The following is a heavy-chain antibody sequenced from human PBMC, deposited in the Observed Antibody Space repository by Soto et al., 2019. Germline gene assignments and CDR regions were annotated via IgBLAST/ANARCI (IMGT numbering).Heavy chain of an antibody. CDR3: ARDQGFRVVINSNWFNP. D-gene: IGHD2-21*01. V-gene: IGHV1-18*01. CDR1: GYTFSRYG. J-gene: IGHJ5*02. CDR2: ISAYNGNT. Sequence: ASVKVSCKASGYTFSRYGIMWVRQAPGQGLEWMGWISAYNGNTNSAEKLRGRLTMTTDASTTTAYMELRSLRSDDTAIYYCARDQGFRVVINSNWFNPWGQGTLVTVSS.